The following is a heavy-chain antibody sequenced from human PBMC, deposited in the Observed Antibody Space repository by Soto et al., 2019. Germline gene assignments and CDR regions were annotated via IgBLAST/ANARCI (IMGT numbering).Heavy chain of an antibody. CDR1: GGSVGSGSYY. Sequence: SETLSLTCTVSGGSVGSGSYYWSWIRQPPGKGLEWIGYIYYSGSTNYNPSLKSRVTISVDTSKNQFSLKLSSVTAADTAVYYCARGRYCSGGSCYSNWFDPWGQGTLVTVPS. CDR3: ARGRYCSGGSCYSNWFDP. D-gene: IGHD2-15*01. CDR2: IYYSGST. V-gene: IGHV4-61*01. J-gene: IGHJ5*02.